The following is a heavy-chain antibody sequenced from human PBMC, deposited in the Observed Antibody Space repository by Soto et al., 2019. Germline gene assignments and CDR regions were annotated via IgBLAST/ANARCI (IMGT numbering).Heavy chain of an antibody. CDR2: IRSDGSNA. J-gene: IGHJ4*02. D-gene: IGHD3-22*01. CDR3: ARGDGGYHDGNGYLGRH. V-gene: IGHV3-74*03. Sequence: EVQLVESGGGLFQPGGSLRLSCAASGFTFSSYWMHWVRQAPGKGLVWVSRIRSDGSNAEYADSVKGRFTISRDNAGNTLYLQMNSLRVEDTAVYYCARGDGGYHDGNGYLGRHWGQGTLVTVSS. CDR1: GFTFSSYW.